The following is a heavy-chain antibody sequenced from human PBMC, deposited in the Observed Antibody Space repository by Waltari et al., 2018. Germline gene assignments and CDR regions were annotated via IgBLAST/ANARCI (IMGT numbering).Heavy chain of an antibody. V-gene: IGHV3-30*18. D-gene: IGHD5-12*01. Sequence: QVQLVESGGGVVQPGRSLRLSCAASGFTFSSYGMHWVRQAPGKGLEWVAVISYDGSNKYYADSVKGRFTISRDNSKNTLYLQMNSLRAEDTAVYYCAKAPRSVEMATIPIGDYWGQGTLVTVSS. CDR3: AKAPRSVEMATIPIGDY. CDR2: ISYDGSNK. J-gene: IGHJ4*02. CDR1: GFTFSSYG.